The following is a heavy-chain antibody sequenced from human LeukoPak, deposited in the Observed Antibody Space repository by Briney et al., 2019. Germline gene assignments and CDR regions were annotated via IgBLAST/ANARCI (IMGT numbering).Heavy chain of an antibody. J-gene: IGHJ4*02. Sequence: GESLKISCNGSGYTFLTYWIGWVRQMPGQSLEWVGIIYPSDSYTRYSPSFQGQGTISVDNAISTAYLQWSSLKASDTAMYYCARGTGARGGSGTYALQYWGQGTLVTVSS. D-gene: IGHD3-10*01. V-gene: IGHV5-51*01. CDR1: GYTFLTYW. CDR3: ARGTGARGGSGTYALQY. CDR2: IYPSDSYT.